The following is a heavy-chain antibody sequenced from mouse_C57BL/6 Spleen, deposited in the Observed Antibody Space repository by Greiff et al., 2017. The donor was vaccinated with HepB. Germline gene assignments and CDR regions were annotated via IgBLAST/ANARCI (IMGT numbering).Heavy chain of an antibody. V-gene: IGHV1-15*01. CDR2: IDPETGGT. J-gene: IGHJ2*01. D-gene: IGHD2-4*01. CDR3: TRKADDYDEGGDY. Sequence: QVQLQESGAELVRPGASVTLSCKASGYTFTDYEMHWVKQTPVHGLEWIGAIDPETGGTAYNQKFKGKAILTADKSSSTAYMELRSLTSEDSAVYYCTRKADDYDEGGDYWGQGTTLTVSS. CDR1: GYTFTDYE.